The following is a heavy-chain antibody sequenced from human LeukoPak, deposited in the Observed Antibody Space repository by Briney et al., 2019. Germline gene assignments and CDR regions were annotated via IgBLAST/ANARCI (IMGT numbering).Heavy chain of an antibody. V-gene: IGHV1-2*02. J-gene: IGHJ2*01. CDR2: INPNSGGT. D-gene: IGHD6-13*01. CDR3: AKGYSSSWYFRWYLDL. CDR1: GYTFTGYY. Sequence: ASVKVSCKASGYTFTGYYMHWVRQAPGQGLEWMGWINPNSGGTNYAQKFQGRVTMTRDTSISTAYMELSRLRSDDTAVYCCAKGYSSSWYFRWYLDLWGRGTLVTVSS.